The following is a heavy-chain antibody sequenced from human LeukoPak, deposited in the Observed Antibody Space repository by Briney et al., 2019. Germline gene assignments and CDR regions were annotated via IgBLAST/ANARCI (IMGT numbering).Heavy chain of an antibody. CDR2: ISGSGGST. CDR1: GFTFGSYT. J-gene: IGHJ4*02. Sequence: GRSLRLSCAASGFTFGSYTVTWVRQAPGKGLEWVSSISGSGGSTYYADSVKGRFTISRDNSKNTLYLRMNSLRVEDTAVYYCAKPRRAATLDYWGQGTLVTVSS. CDR3: AKPRRAATLDY. D-gene: IGHD2-15*01. V-gene: IGHV3-23*01.